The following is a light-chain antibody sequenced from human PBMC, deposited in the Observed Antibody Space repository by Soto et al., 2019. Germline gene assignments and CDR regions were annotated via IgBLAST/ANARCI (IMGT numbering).Light chain of an antibody. J-gene: IGKJ5*01. Sequence: EIVLTQSPGTLSLSPGERATLSCRASQSVSNNYLAWYQQKPGQAPRLFIYGASSRATGIPDRFSGSGSGADFTLTISSLQSEDFAVYYCQQYNEWPPFTFGQGTRLEIK. V-gene: IGKV3-20*01. CDR1: QSVSNNY. CDR3: QQYNEWPPFT. CDR2: GAS.